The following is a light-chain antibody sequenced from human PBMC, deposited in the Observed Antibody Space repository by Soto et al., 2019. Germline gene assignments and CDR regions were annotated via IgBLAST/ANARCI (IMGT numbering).Light chain of an antibody. CDR3: QQYNNWPPMYT. CDR1: QIVSSN. J-gene: IGKJ2*01. CDR2: DAS. Sequence: EIVMTQSPATLSVSPGERANLSCRASQIVSSNVAWYQQKAGQAPRLLINDASTRATAIPARFSGSGSGTEFTVTISSLQSEDFAVYYCQQYNNWPPMYTFGQGTKLEIK. V-gene: IGKV3-15*01.